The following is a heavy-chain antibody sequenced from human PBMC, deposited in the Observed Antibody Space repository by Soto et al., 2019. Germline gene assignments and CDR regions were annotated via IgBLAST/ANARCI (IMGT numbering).Heavy chain of an antibody. V-gene: IGHV3-74*01. Sequence: PGGSLRLSCAASGCTFSSYWMHWVRQAPGKGLVWVSSINSDGSTTTYADSVKGRFTISRDNAKNTLYLQMNSLRAEDAAVYYCARSLNSGSTFDPWGQGTLVTVSS. J-gene: IGHJ5*02. CDR3: ARSLNSGSTFDP. D-gene: IGHD6-6*01. CDR2: INSDGSTT. CDR1: GCTFSSYW.